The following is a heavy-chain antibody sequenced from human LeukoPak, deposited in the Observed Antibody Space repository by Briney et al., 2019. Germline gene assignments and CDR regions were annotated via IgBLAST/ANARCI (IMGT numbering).Heavy chain of an antibody. CDR3: ARTFGSGSYFYYYYGMDV. Sequence: SETLSLTCTVSGGSISSGGYYWSWIRQHPGKGLEWIGYIYYSGSTYYNPSLKSRVTISVDTSKNQFSLKLSSVTAADTAVYYCARTFGSGSYFYYYYGMDVWGQGTTVTVSS. J-gene: IGHJ6*02. V-gene: IGHV4-31*03. D-gene: IGHD3-10*01. CDR2: IYYSGST. CDR1: GGSISSGGYY.